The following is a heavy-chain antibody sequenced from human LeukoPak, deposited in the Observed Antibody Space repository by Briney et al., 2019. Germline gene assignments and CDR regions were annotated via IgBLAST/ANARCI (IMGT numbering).Heavy chain of an antibody. CDR2: IYYSGST. J-gene: IGHJ4*02. CDR1: GGSISSSSYY. CDR3: AREGLAQYSSSANAHFDY. Sequence: PSETLSLTCTVSGGSISSSSYYWGWIRQPPGKGLEWIGSIYYSGSTYYNPPLKSRVTISVDTSKNQFSLKLSSVTAADTAVYYCAREGLAQYSSSANAHFDYWGQGTLVTVSS. V-gene: IGHV4-39*07. D-gene: IGHD6-6*01.